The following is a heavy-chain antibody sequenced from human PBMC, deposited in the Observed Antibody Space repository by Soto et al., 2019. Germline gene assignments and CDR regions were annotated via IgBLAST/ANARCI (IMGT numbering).Heavy chain of an antibody. J-gene: IGHJ4*02. CDR3: AGVVYSGYDTFDY. V-gene: IGHV1-46*03. CDR2: INPSGGSI. D-gene: IGHD5-12*01. CDR1: GYTFTSYY. Sequence: QVQLVQSGAEVKKPGASVKVSCKASGYTFTSYYMHWVRQAPGQGLEWMGIINPSGGSISYEQKYQRRVTMSRDTSTSTVYMELSSLGSEDTAVYYCAGVVYSGYDTFDYWGQGTLVTVSS.